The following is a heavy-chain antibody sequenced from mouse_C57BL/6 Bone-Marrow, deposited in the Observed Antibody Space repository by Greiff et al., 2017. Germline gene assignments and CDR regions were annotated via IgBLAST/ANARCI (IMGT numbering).Heavy chain of an antibody. D-gene: IGHD2-3*01. Sequence: VQLQQPGAELVKPGASVKLSCTASGFNINDYYMHWVKQRTEQGLEWIGRIDPVDGETKYAPKFQGKATITADTTSNTAYLQLSSLTSEDTAVYYCASYDGYPIFDYWGQGTTLTVSS. V-gene: IGHV14-2*01. CDR1: GFNINDYY. CDR3: ASYDGYPIFDY. CDR2: IDPVDGET. J-gene: IGHJ2*01.